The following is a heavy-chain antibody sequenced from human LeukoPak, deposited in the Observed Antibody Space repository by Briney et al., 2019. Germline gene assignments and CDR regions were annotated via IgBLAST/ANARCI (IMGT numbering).Heavy chain of an antibody. CDR2: INHSGST. CDR1: GGSFSDYY. J-gene: IGHJ4*02. V-gene: IGHV4-34*01. D-gene: IGHD2-15*01. Sequence: SETLSLTCAVYGGSFSDYYWNWIRQPPGKGLEWIGEINHSGSTNYNPSLKSRVTISVDTSKNQFSLKLGSVTAADTAVYYCARAVGYCSGGSCSLDHWGQGTLVTVSS. CDR3: ARAVGYCSGGSCSLDH.